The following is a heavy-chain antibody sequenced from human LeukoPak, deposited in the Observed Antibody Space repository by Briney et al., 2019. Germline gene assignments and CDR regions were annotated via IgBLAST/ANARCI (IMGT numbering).Heavy chain of an antibody. V-gene: IGHV1-46*01. D-gene: IGHD2-2*01. Sequence: ASVKVSCKASGYTFTSYYMHWVRQAPGQGLEWMGIINPSGGSTSYAQKFQGRVTMTRDTSTSTVYMELSSLRSEDTAVYYCAREGVVPAAIPFEDYYYGMDVWGQGNTVTVSS. CDR2: INPSGGST. CDR1: GYTFTSYY. CDR3: AREGVVPAAIPFEDYYYGMDV. J-gene: IGHJ6*02.